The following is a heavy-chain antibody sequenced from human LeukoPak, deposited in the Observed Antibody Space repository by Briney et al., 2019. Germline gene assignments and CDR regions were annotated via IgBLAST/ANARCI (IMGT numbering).Heavy chain of an antibody. CDR3: ARITYDFWSGYYMPDDP. V-gene: IGHV1-2*02. J-gene: IGHJ5*02. CDR2: INPNSGGT. Sequence: GASVKVSCKASGYTFTGYYMHWVRQAPGQGLEWMGWINPNSGGTNYAQKFQGRVTMTRDTSISTAYMELSRLRSDDTAVYYCARITYDFWSGYYMPDDPWGQGTLVTVSS. CDR1: GYTFTGYY. D-gene: IGHD3-3*01.